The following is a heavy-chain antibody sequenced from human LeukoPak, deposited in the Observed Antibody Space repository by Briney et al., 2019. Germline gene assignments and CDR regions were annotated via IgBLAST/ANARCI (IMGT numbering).Heavy chain of an antibody. CDR3: ARGRRYYDSSGYYYYYMDV. Sequence: PSETLSLTCTVSGYSISSGYYWGWIRQPPGKGLEWIGSIYHSGSTYYNPSLKSRVTISVDTSKNQFSLKLSSVTAADTAVYYCARGRRYYDSSGYYYYYMDVWGKGTMVTVSS. CDR2: IYHSGST. D-gene: IGHD3-22*01. CDR1: GYSISSGYY. V-gene: IGHV4-38-2*02. J-gene: IGHJ6*03.